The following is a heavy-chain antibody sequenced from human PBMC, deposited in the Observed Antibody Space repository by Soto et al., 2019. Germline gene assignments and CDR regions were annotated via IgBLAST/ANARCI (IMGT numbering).Heavy chain of an antibody. J-gene: IGHJ4*02. D-gene: IGHD3-16*01. CDR2: ISFDGSNK. Sequence: GSLRLSCAASGFSFSRYAMYWVRQAPGKGLECVAVISFDGSNKYYADSVKGRFTISRDNSKNTLYLQMNSLRVEDTAVYYRARGGGVAMITFGGNHIDSWGQGTLVTVSS. CDR3: ARGGGVAMITFGGNHIDS. V-gene: IGHV3-30-3*01. CDR1: GFSFSRYA.